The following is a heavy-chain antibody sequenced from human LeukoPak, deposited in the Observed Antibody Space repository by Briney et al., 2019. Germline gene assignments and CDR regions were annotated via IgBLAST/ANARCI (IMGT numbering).Heavy chain of an antibody. CDR3: ARVASSGFGELRY. V-gene: IGHV4-59*12. CDR2: IYYSGST. CDR1: GGSISSYY. J-gene: IGHJ4*02. Sequence: SETLSLTCTVSGGSISSYYWSWIRQPPGKGLEWIGYIYYSGSTYYNPSLKSRVTISVDTSKNQFSLKLSSVTAADTAVYYCARVASSGFGELRYWGQGTLVTVSS. D-gene: IGHD3-10*01.